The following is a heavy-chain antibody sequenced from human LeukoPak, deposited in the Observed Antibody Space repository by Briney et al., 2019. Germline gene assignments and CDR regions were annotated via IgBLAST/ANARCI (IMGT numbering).Heavy chain of an antibody. CDR3: ARERLGYCSGGSCYAPARENWFDP. CDR1: SGSITGYY. V-gene: IGHV4-34*01. J-gene: IGHJ5*02. CDR2: TNHSGST. D-gene: IGHD2-15*01. Sequence: TSEILSLTCTVSSGSITGYYWSWIRQPPGKGLEWIGETNHSGSTNYNPSLKSRVTISVDTSKNQFSLKLSSVTAADTAVYYCARERLGYCSGGSCYAPARENWFDPWGQGTLVTVSS.